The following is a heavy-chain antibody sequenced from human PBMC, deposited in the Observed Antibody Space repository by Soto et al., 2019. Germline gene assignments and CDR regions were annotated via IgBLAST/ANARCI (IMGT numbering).Heavy chain of an antibody. J-gene: IGHJ4*02. CDR1: GFTFSSYA. CDR3: AKDPYSSGWYEG. Sequence: GGSLRLSCAASGFTFSSYAMSWVRQAPGKGLEWVSAISGSGGSTYYADSVKGRFTISRDNSKNTLYLQMNSLGAEDTAVYYCAKDPYSSGWYEGWGQGTLVTVSS. D-gene: IGHD6-19*01. CDR2: ISGSGGST. V-gene: IGHV3-23*01.